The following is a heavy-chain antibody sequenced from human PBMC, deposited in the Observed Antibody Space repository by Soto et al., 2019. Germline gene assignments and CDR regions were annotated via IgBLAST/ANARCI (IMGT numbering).Heavy chain of an antibody. Sequence: QVPLVQSGAEVKKPGGSVKVSCMASGYTFTDLGISWVRQAPGQGLEWMGWSSTYNGETRYAQKAQDRVTLTTDTSTSTAYMERRSLRSDDTAVYYCAREYCTRSSCYGVDYWGQGTLVTVSS. CDR2: SSTYNGET. J-gene: IGHJ4*02. CDR3: AREYCTRSSCYGVDY. CDR1: GYTFTDLG. V-gene: IGHV1-18*01. D-gene: IGHD2-2*01.